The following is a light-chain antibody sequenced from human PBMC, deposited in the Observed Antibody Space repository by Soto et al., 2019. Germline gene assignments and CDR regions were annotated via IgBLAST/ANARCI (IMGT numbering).Light chain of an antibody. CDR1: NIGIRS. Sequence: SYELTQPPSVSVAPGQTASITCVGDNIGIRSVHWYQQKPGQAPVLVLYEDSDRPSGIPDRFSGSNSGNTATLTNSRVVAGDEADYYCQVWESYSDVPFGGGTKLTVL. CDR2: EDS. J-gene: IGLJ2*01. CDR3: QVWESYSDVP. V-gene: IGLV3-21*02.